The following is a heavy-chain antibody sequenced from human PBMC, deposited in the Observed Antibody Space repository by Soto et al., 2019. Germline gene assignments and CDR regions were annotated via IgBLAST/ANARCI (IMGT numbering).Heavy chain of an antibody. D-gene: IGHD5-12*01. CDR2: VSGGSGST. Sequence: EVQLLESGGGLVQPGGSLRLSCAVSGFSFSTYGVTWVRQAPGKGLEWVGGVSGGSGSTHYADSVKGRFTITGDDYKNTVYLQMNSLRVEDTAVYYCAKWHGYGDYWGQGTLVTVSS. CDR3: AKWHGYGDY. V-gene: IGHV3-23*01. J-gene: IGHJ4*02. CDR1: GFSFSTYG.